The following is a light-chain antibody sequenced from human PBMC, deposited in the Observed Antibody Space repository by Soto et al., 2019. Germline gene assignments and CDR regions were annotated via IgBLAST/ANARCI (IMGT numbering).Light chain of an antibody. CDR3: QQYNSCSPWT. V-gene: IGKV1-5*01. J-gene: IGKJ1*01. CDR2: DAS. Sequence: DIQMTQSPSSLSASVGDRVTITCRASQSISSWLAWYQQKPGKAPKLLIYDASSLESGVPSRFSGSGSGTEFTLTISSLQPDDFATYYCQQYNSCSPWTLGQGTKVDI. CDR1: QSISSW.